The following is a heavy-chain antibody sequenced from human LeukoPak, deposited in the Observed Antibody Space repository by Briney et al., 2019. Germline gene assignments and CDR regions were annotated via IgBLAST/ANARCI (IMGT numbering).Heavy chain of an antibody. CDR1: GGSISGYY. J-gene: IGHJ3*02. CDR2: IYHSGST. V-gene: IGHV4-38-2*02. CDR3: ARVLGYCSSTSCFHAFDI. Sequence: SETLSLTCTVSGGSISGYYWGWIRQPPGKGLEWIGSIYHSGSTYYNPSLKSRVTISVDTSKNQFSLKLSSVTAADTAVYYCARVLGYCSSTSCFHAFDIWGQGTMVTVSS. D-gene: IGHD2-2*01.